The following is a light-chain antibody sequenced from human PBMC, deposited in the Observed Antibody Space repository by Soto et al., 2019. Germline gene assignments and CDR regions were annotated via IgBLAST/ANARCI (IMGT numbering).Light chain of an antibody. CDR3: SSLTTNTTVV. CDR1: SSDVGGYKF. Sequence: QSALTQPASVSGSPGQSITISCTGTSSDVGGYKFVSWFQQYPGKAPKLMMYEVSYRPSGVSNRFSGSKPGNTASLTISGLRAEDEADYYCSSLTTNTTVVFGGGTKVTVL. CDR2: EVS. V-gene: IGLV2-14*01. J-gene: IGLJ2*01.